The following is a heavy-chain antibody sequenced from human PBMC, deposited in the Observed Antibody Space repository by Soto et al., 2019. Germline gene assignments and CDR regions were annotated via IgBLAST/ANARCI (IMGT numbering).Heavy chain of an antibody. Sequence: EVQLLESGGGLVQPGGSLRLSCAASGFTFSSYAMSWVRQAPGKGLEWVSTISAGGGTTYYADSVKGRFTISRDNSKNTLQLQMDSLRAEDKALYYCAKPGPTGTTGRTHPWFDSWGQGTLVTVSS. D-gene: IGHD1-7*01. V-gene: IGHV3-23*01. CDR2: ISAGGGTT. CDR1: GFTFSSYA. CDR3: AKPGPTGTTGRTHPWFDS. J-gene: IGHJ5*01.